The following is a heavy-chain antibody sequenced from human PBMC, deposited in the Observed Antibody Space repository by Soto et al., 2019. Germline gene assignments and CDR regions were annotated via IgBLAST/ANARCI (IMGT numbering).Heavy chain of an antibody. CDR1: GFTFRDHA. J-gene: IGHJ6*02. V-gene: IGHV3-33*01. CDR3: ARALFPDVDIYATDV. D-gene: IGHD5-12*01. CDR2: IWNDGSNK. Sequence: PGVSLRLSCAASGFTFRDHAMHWVRQAPGKGREWLAIIWNDGSNKFYAGSVQGRFTISRDNSKNTVYLQMNTLSAEDTAVYYCARALFPDVDIYATDVWGQGTTVTVSS.